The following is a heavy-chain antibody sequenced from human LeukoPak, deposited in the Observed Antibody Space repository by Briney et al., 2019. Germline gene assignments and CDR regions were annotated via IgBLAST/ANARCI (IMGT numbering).Heavy chain of an antibody. Sequence: PGGSLRDSCAASGFTFSNSAMHWVRQAPGKGLEWMTFISYDGSSKYYADAAKGRFTISRDNSKNTLYLEMSSLGLQDTAVYYCTEERDSDGYFHYWGQGTLVTVSS. CDR3: TEERDSDGYFHY. D-gene: IGHD5-18*01. CDR2: ISYDGSSK. J-gene: IGHJ4*02. CDR1: GFTFSNSA. V-gene: IGHV3-30-3*02.